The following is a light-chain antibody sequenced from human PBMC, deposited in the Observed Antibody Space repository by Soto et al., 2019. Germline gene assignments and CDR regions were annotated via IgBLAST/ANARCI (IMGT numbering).Light chain of an antibody. CDR3: QRYGISPPKYT. CDR2: SAS. J-gene: IGKJ2*01. Sequence: EVVLTQSPGTLSLSPGERATLSCRASQSVNSSYVAWYQQKPGQAPRLLNYSASSRSTDIPDRFSGSGSGTDFTLTISRLEPEDFQVYDCQRYGISPPKYTFGQGTKLEIK. V-gene: IGKV3-20*01. CDR1: QSVNSSY.